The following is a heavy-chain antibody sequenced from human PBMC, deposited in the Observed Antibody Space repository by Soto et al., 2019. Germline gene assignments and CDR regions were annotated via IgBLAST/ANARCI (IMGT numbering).Heavy chain of an antibody. V-gene: IGHV1-3*01. J-gene: IGHJ4*02. CDR1: GYTFTSYA. CDR2: INAGNGNT. CDR3: ARERGYDSSGYYLYYFDY. Sequence: QVQLVQSGAEVKKPGASVKVSCKASGYTFTSYAMHWVRQAPGQRLEWMGWINAGNGNTKYSQKFQGRVTITRDTSASTAYMELSSLRSEDTAVYYCARERGYDSSGYYLYYFDYWGQGTLVTVSS. D-gene: IGHD3-22*01.